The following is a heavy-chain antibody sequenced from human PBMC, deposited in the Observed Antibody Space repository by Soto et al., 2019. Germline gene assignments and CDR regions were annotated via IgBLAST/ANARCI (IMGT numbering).Heavy chain of an antibody. J-gene: IGHJ4*02. CDR1: GYTFTNYH. CDR2: INPSGGST. Sequence: ASVKVSCKASGYTFTNYHMHWVRQAPGQGFEWMGIINPSGGSTTYAQKFQGRVTMTSDTSTSTVYMELSSLRSDDTAVYYCARVSSSWGPAKFDYWGQGTLVT. V-gene: IGHV1-46*01. CDR3: ARVSSSWGPAKFDY. D-gene: IGHD6-13*01.